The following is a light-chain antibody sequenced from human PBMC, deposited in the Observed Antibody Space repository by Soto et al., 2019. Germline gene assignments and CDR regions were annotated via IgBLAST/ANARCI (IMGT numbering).Light chain of an antibody. Sequence: EIVLTQSPGTLSLFPGERATLSCRASQSLITRYLAWYQQKPGQAPRLLIYGASSRATGIPDRFSGSGYGKDFTLTISRLEPEDFAVYSCQQYGTSPTFGQGTRLEIK. V-gene: IGKV3-20*01. CDR3: QQYGTSPT. CDR2: GAS. CDR1: QSLITRY. J-gene: IGKJ5*01.